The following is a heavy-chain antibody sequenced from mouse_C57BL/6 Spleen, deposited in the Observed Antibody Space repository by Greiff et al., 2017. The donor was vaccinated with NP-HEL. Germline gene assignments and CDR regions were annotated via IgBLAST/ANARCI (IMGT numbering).Heavy chain of an antibody. V-gene: IGHV1-64*01. D-gene: IGHD2-4*01. CDR1: GYTFTSYW. J-gene: IGHJ3*01. CDR3: ARYYDYDVWFAY. CDR2: IHPNSGST. Sequence: QVQLQQPGAELVKPGASVKLSCKASGYTFTSYWMHWVKQRPGQGLEWIGMIHPNSGSTNYNEKFKSKATLTVDKSSSTAYMQLSSLTSEDSAVYYCARYYDYDVWFAYWGQGTLVTVSA.